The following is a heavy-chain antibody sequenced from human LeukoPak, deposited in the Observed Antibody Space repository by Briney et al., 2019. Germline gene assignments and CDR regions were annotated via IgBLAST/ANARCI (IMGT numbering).Heavy chain of an antibody. CDR1: GSSISSYY. J-gene: IGHJ4*02. D-gene: IGHD6-13*01. V-gene: IGHV4-59*01. Sequence: SETLSLTCNVSGSSISSYYWSWIRQPPGEGLEWIAYFYHSGGTNYNPSLKGRATISVDTSKNEVSLKLRSVTAADTAVYYCARGASSSWYSLWKFWGQGTLVTVSS. CDR3: ARGASSSWYSLWKF. CDR2: FYHSGGT.